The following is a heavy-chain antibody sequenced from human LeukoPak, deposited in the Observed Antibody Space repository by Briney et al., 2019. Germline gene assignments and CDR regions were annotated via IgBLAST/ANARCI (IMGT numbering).Heavy chain of an antibody. Sequence: GGSLRLSCAASGFTFSSYGMHWVRQAPGKGLEWVAVIWYDGSNKYYADSVKGRFTISRDNSKNTLYLQMNSLRAEDTAVYYCARMVVTPQYYYFDYWGQGTLVTVSS. D-gene: IGHD4-23*01. CDR3: ARMVVTPQYYYFDY. CDR2: IWYDGSNK. V-gene: IGHV3-33*01. CDR1: GFTFSSYG. J-gene: IGHJ4*02.